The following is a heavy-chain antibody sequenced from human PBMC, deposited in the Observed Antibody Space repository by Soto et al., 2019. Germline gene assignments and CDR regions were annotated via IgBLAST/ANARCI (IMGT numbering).Heavy chain of an antibody. V-gene: IGHV5-51*03. CDR3: ARGSGYCSSTSCYDMDV. Sequence: GESLKISCKVSGYSFTSYWIGWVRQMPRKGLEWMGIIYPGDSDTRYSPSFQGQVTISADKSISTAYLQWSSLKASDTAMYYCARGSGYCSSTSCYDMDVWGQGTTVTVS. D-gene: IGHD2-2*01. CDR1: GYSFTSYW. J-gene: IGHJ6*02. CDR2: IYPGDSDT.